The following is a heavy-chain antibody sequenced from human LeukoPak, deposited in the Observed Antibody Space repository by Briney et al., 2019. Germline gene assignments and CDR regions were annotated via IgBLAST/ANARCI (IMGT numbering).Heavy chain of an antibody. CDR3: ARLIVGAIKN. J-gene: IGHJ4*02. D-gene: IGHD1-26*01. Sequence: PGGSLRLSCAASGFTFSSHWMSWVRQAPGKGLEWVANIKQDGSEKYYVDSVKGRFTISRDNAKNSLYLQMNSLRAEDRAVYYWARLIVGAIKNWGQGTLVTGSS. V-gene: IGHV3-7*01. CDR1: GFTFSSHW. CDR2: IKQDGSEK.